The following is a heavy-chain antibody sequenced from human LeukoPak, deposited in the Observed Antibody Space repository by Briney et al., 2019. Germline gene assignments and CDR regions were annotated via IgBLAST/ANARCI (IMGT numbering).Heavy chain of an antibody. CDR1: GGTFSSYA. CDR2: IIPILGIA. Sequence: ASVRVSCKASGGTFSSYAISWVRQAPGQGLEWMGRIIPILGIANYAQKFQGRVTITADKSTSTAYMELSSLRSEDTAVYYCARDGGGTKWDPFDYWGQGTLVTVSS. J-gene: IGHJ4*02. V-gene: IGHV1-69*04. CDR3: ARDGGGTKWDPFDY. D-gene: IGHD1-26*01.